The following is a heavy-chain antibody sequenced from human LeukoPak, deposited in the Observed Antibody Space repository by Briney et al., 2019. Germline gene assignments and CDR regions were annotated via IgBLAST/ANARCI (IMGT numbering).Heavy chain of an antibody. CDR3: AREGEDHRGFQH. V-gene: IGHV3-21*01. CDR1: GFTFSSYG. Sequence: PGGSLRFSCAASGFTFSSYGMNWVRQAPGKGLEWVSSISSSSSYIYYADSVKGRFTISRDNAKNSLYLQMNSLRAEDTAVYYCAREGEDHRGFQHWGQGTLVTVSS. J-gene: IGHJ1*01. CDR2: ISSSSSYI. D-gene: IGHD1-14*01.